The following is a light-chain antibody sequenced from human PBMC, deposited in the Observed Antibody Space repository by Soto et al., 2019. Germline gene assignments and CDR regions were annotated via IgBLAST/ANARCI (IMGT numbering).Light chain of an antibody. CDR1: QGIRKS. Sequence: DIQVTQSPSSLSASVGDRVIITCRASQGIRKSLAWYQQKPGKVPKLLIYAASTLQSGVPSRISGSGSGTDFTLTISSLQPEDVATYYCLKYYSAPWTFGQGTKVEIK. J-gene: IGKJ1*01. V-gene: IGKV1-27*01. CDR3: LKYYSAPWT. CDR2: AAS.